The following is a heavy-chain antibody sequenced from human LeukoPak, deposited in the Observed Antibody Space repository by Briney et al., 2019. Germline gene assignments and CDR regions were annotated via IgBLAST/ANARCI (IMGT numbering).Heavy chain of an antibody. D-gene: IGHD5-24*01. CDR3: AKLGDGYNSHFDY. Sequence: PGGSLRLSCAASGFTFSNHWMSWVRQAPGKGLEWVANINQDGSEKYYVDSVRGRFTISRDNAKNSLYLQMNSLRAEDTAVYYCAKLGDGYNSHFDYWGQGTLVTVSS. J-gene: IGHJ4*02. CDR1: GFTFSNHW. V-gene: IGHV3-7*03. CDR2: INQDGSEK.